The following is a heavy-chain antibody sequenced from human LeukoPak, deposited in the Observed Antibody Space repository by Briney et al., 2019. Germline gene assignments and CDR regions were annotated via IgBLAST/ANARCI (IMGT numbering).Heavy chain of an antibody. Sequence: PSETLSLTCTVSGGSISSSSYYWGWIRQPPGKGLEWIGSIYYSGSTNYNPSLKSRVTISVDTSKNQFSLKLSSVTAADTAVYYCARENYYDSSGYVYWGQGTLVTVSS. CDR1: GGSISSSSYY. V-gene: IGHV4-39*07. CDR2: IYYSGST. CDR3: ARENYYDSSGYVY. J-gene: IGHJ4*02. D-gene: IGHD3-22*01.